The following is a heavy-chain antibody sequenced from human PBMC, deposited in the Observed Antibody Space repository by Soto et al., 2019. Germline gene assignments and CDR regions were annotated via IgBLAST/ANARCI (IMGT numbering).Heavy chain of an antibody. D-gene: IGHD3-3*01. J-gene: IGHJ4*02. CDR3: ARWSYLDY. CDR2: ISGSDGKT. Sequence: GGYLRLSCAASGFSFGSYALSWVRQAPGKGLEWVSTISGSDGKTFYADSVKGRFSISRDTSQSTLYLQMNSLRADDTAMYYCARWSYLDYWGQGTRVTVSS. CDR1: GFSFGSYA. V-gene: IGHV3-23*01.